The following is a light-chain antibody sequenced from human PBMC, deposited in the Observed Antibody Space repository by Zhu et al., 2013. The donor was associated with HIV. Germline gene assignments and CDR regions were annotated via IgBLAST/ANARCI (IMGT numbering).Light chain of an antibody. CDR2: DAS. CDR1: QDISSA. Sequence: AIQLTQSPSSLSTSVGDRVTITCRASQDISSALAWYQQKPGKAPKLLIYDASSLESGVPSRFSGSGSGTDFTLIISSLQPEDFASYYCQQSFSAPETFGPGTKVEVK. J-gene: IGKJ1*01. CDR3: QQSFSAPET. V-gene: IGKV1-13*02.